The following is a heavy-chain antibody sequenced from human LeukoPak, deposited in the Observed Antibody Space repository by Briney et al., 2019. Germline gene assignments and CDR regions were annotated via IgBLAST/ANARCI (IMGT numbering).Heavy chain of an antibody. Sequence: SETLSLTCTVSGGSISGSYWSWIRQPPGKGLEWIAYMYNSGSTNYNPSLKSRVTISIDTSKNQFSLKLSSLTAADAAIYYCARGIESYGGYGYWGQGILVTVSS. CDR2: MYNSGST. CDR3: ARGIESYGGYGY. J-gene: IGHJ4*02. D-gene: IGHD4-17*01. CDR1: GGSISGSY. V-gene: IGHV4-59*01.